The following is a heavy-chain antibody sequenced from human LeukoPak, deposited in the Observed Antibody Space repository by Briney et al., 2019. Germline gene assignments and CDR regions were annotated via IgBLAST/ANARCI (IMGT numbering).Heavy chain of an antibody. V-gene: IGHV1-18*01. J-gene: IGHJ4*02. Sequence: ASVKVSCKASGYTFTSYGISWVRQAPGQGLEWMGWISAYNGNTNYAQKLQGRVTMTTDTSTSTAYMELRSLRSDDTAVYYCARAPYYDFWSGYSKYYFDYWGQGTLATVSS. D-gene: IGHD3-3*01. CDR2: ISAYNGNT. CDR1: GYTFTSYG. CDR3: ARAPYYDFWSGYSKYYFDY.